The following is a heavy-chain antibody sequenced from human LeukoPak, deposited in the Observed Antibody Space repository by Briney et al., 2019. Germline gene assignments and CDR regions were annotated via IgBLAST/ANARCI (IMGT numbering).Heavy chain of an antibody. CDR1: GGSISSYF. CDR2: IYYSGST. V-gene: IGHV4-59*01. J-gene: IGHJ1*01. CDR3: ARESSGWYDQYFQH. Sequence: SETLSLTCTVSGGSISSYFWSWIRQPPGKGLEWIGYIYYSGSTNYNPSLKSRVTISVDTSKNQFSLKLSSVTAADTAVYYCARESSGWYDQYFQHWGQGTLVTVSS. D-gene: IGHD6-19*01.